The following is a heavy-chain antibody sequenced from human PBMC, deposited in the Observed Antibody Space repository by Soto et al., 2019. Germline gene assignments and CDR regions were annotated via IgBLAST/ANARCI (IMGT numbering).Heavy chain of an antibody. Sequence: QVHLVQSGAEVKKPGASVKVSCKGSGYAFTTYGITWVRQAPGQGLEWMGWISAHNGNTNYAQKHQGRVTVTRDTSSSPAYMELRSLRSDDTAVYYCERGRYGDYWGQGALVTVSS. CDR3: ERGRYGDY. CDR2: ISAHNGNT. CDR1: GYAFTTYG. J-gene: IGHJ4*02. D-gene: IGHD1-1*01. V-gene: IGHV1-18*01.